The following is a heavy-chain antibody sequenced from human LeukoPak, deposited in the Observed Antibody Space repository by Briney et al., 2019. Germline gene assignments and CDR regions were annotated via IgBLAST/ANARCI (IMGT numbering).Heavy chain of an antibody. Sequence: GGSLRLSCAASGFTFSSYGMHWVRQAPGKGLEWVAVISYDGSNKYYADSVKGRFTISRDNSKNTLYLQMNSLRAEDTAVCYCAKGYSYGYYYYYGMDVWGQGTTVTVSS. V-gene: IGHV3-30*18. D-gene: IGHD5-18*01. J-gene: IGHJ6*02. CDR2: ISYDGSNK. CDR3: AKGYSYGYYYYYGMDV. CDR1: GFTFSSYG.